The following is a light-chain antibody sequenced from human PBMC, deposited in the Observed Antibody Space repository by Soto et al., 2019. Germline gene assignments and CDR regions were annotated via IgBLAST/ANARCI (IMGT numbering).Light chain of an antibody. CDR1: QGISNY. Sequence: DIQMTQSPSSLSASVGDRVTITCRASQGISNYLAWYQQKPVKVPKLLIYAASTLQSGLPSRFSGSGSGTDFTLTISGLQPEAVATYYCQKYKSAPRTFGQGTKVYIK. CDR3: QKYKSAPRT. J-gene: IGKJ1*01. CDR2: AAS. V-gene: IGKV1-27*01.